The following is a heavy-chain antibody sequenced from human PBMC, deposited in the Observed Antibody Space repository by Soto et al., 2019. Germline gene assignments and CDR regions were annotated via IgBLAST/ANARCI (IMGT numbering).Heavy chain of an antibody. CDR1: GGSISSYY. V-gene: IGHV4-59*08. CDR3: ATTLQGPWFDP. CDR2: IYYSGST. J-gene: IGHJ5*02. Sequence: SETLSLTCTVSGGSISSYYWSWIRQPPGKGLEWIGYIYYSGSTNYNPSLKSRVTISVDTSKNQFSLKLSSVTAADTAVYYCATTLQGPWFDPWGRGTLVTVSS.